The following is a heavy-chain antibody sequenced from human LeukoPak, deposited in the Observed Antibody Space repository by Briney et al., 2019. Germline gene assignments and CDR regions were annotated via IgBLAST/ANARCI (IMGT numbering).Heavy chain of an antibody. CDR1: GFTFSSYA. CDR2: ISGSGGST. D-gene: IGHD3-9*01. CDR3: AKDRHILTGYYWEYFQH. J-gene: IGHJ1*01. Sequence: PGGSLRLSCAASGFTFSSYAVSWVRQAPGKGLEWVSAISGSGGSTYYADSVKGRFTISRDNSKNTLYLQMNSLRAEDTAVYYCAKDRHILTGYYWEYFQHWGQGTLVTVSS. V-gene: IGHV3-23*01.